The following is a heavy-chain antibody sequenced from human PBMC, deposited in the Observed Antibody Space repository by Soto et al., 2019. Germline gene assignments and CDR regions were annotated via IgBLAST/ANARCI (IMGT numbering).Heavy chain of an antibody. CDR3: ARDPQLVTMAPRSYYGMDV. J-gene: IGHJ6*02. CDR2: TYYRSKWYN. V-gene: IGHV6-1*01. CDR1: VDSVSSNSAA. D-gene: IGHD3-10*01. Sequence: PAQTLSLTCAISVDSVSSNSAAWNWIRQSPSRGLEWLGRTYYRSKWYNDYAVSVKSRITIXPDTSKNQFSLQLNSVTPEDTAVYYCARDPQLVTMAPRSYYGMDVWGQGTTVTVSS.